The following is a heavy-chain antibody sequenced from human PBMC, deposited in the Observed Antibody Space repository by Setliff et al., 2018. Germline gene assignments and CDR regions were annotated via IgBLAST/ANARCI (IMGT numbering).Heavy chain of an antibody. Sequence: GSLRLSCAASGFTFTSYAMRWVRQAPGKGLEWVSIISASGDTTYYADSVKGRFTISRDNAKNTVYLHMTSLRAEDTAMYYCAKRGDTRTFDYWGQGTLVTVSS. CDR2: ISASGDTT. J-gene: IGHJ4*02. CDR1: GFTFTSYA. D-gene: IGHD5-18*01. CDR3: AKRGDTRTFDY. V-gene: IGHV3-23*01.